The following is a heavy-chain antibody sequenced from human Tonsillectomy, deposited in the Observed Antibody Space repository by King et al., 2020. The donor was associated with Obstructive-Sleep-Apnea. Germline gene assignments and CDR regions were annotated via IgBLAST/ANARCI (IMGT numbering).Heavy chain of an antibody. J-gene: IGHJ6*02. D-gene: IGHD1-14*01. CDR2: IRSRGGMP. V-gene: IGHV3-64*01. CDR3: AKDMGTPIISYLLSYYYGMDV. Sequence: VQLVESGGGLVQPGGSLRLSCAASGFTFSSYAMHWVLQAPGQGLEYVSAIRSRGGMPYYSNTLKGSFTASRDNSKNTVYLQMGSLRAEETAVYYCAKDMGTPIISYLLSYYYGMDVWGQGTTVTVSS. CDR1: GFTFSSYA.